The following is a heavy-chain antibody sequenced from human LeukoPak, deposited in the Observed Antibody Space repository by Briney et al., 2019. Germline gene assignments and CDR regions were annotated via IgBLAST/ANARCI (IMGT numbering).Heavy chain of an antibody. V-gene: IGHV1-69*01. CDR1: GGTFSSYA. CDR2: IIPIFGTT. J-gene: IGHJ6*03. Sequence: GSSVKVSCKASGGTFSSYAISWVRQAPGQGLEWMGGIIPIFGTTNYAQQLQGRVTITADESTTTAYMELSSLRSEDTAVYYCATSHYSGYWDNGPHYYYYYMDVWGKGTTVTVSS. CDR3: ATSHYSGYWDNGPHYYYYYMDV. D-gene: IGHD5-12*01.